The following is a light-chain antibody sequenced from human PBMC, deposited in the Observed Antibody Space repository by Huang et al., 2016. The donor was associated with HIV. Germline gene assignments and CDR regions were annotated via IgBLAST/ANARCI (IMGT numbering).Light chain of an antibody. CDR1: QGLLYREKIY. J-gene: IGKJ2*01. CDR2: ELS. CDR3: MQGKQLPYT. V-gene: IGKV2-29*02. Sequence: DIVMTQTPLSLSVTPGQPASLSCKSSQGLLYREKIYLYWYLQKPGQSPQLLIYELSNRVYGVPNRFSGSGSPTDFTLKISRVETEDVGLYYCMQGKQLPYTFGQGTRLEIK.